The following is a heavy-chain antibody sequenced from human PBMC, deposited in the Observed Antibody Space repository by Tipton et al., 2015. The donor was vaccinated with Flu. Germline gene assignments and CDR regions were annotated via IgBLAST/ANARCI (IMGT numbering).Heavy chain of an antibody. J-gene: IGHJ5*02. V-gene: IGHV3-33*03. CDR3: FAADRA. D-gene: IGHD6-25*01. CDR2: IWYDGSDK. Sequence: QLVQSGGGVVQPGRSLRLSCAASGFSFSSYGMHWVRQAPGKGLEWVAAIWYDGSDKYYADSVKGRFTISRDNAKNTLYLQMNSLRAEDTGVFYCFAADRAWGQGTLVTVSS. CDR1: GFSFSSYG.